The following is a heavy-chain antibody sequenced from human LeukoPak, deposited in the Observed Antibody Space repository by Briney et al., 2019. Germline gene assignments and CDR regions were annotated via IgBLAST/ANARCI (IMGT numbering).Heavy chain of an antibody. Sequence: GESLQISCQGSGYLFTTYWIAWVRQMPGKGLEWMGIIYPGDSDTRYSPSFQGQVTISADKSTGTAYLQWSSLKASDTAMYYCARCTTMYDAFDIWGQGTMLTVSS. CDR2: IYPGDSDT. CDR1: GYLFTTYW. V-gene: IGHV5-51*01. D-gene: IGHD2-8*01. CDR3: ARCTTMYDAFDI. J-gene: IGHJ3*02.